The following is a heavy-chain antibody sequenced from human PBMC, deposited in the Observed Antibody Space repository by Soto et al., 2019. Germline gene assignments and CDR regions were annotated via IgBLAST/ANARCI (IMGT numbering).Heavy chain of an antibody. J-gene: IGHJ5*02. V-gene: IGHV4-34*01. CDR3: ARGRYSNYFRWFDP. CDR1: GGSFSGYY. Sequence: SETLSLTCAVYGGSFSGYYWSWIRQPPGKGLEWIGEINHSGSTNYNPSLKSRVTISVDTSKNQFSLKLSSVTAADTAVYYCARGRYSNYFRWFDPWGQGTLVTVSS. D-gene: IGHD4-4*01. CDR2: INHSGST.